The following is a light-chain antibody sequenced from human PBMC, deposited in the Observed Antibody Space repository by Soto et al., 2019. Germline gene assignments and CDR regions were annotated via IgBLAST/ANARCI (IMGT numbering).Light chain of an antibody. J-gene: IGLJ2*01. V-gene: IGLV1-40*01. CDR1: SSNIGAGYD. CDR3: HSYDSSLSGSV. Sequence: QSVLTQPPSVSGGPGQRVTISCTGSSSNIGAGYDVHWYQQLPGTAPKLLIYGNSNRPSGVPDRFSGSKSGTSASLAITGLQAEDEADYYCHSYDSSLSGSVFGGGTKLTVL. CDR2: GNS.